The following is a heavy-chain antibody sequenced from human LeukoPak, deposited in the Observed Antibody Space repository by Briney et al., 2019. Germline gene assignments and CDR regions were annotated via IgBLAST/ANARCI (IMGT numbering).Heavy chain of an antibody. V-gene: IGHV3-21*01. CDR2: ISSSSSYI. D-gene: IGHD6-25*01. J-gene: IGHJ3*02. Sequence: GGSLRLSCAASGFTFSSYEMNWVRQAPGKGLEWVSSISSSSSYIYYADSVKGRFTISRDNAKNSLYLQMNSLRAEDTAVYYCARVRYSSGNRGAFDIWGQGTMVTVSS. CDR1: GFTFSSYE. CDR3: ARVRYSSGNRGAFDI.